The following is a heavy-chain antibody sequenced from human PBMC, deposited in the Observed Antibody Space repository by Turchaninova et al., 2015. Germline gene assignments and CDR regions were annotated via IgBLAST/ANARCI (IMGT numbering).Heavy chain of an antibody. CDR2: IYQSGRP. D-gene: IGHD2-21*02. CDR1: CYSISNGYF. CDR3: ARGAVVTAIRGAFDV. V-gene: IGHV4-38-2*02. J-gene: IGHJ3*01. Sequence: VQLQESGPGLVEPSDTLSLTCFVSCYSISNGYFWGWIRQPPGKGLEWIGSIYQSGRPFDNPSLQSRVTISVDTSKNQCSLKLSSVTAADTAVYYCARGAVVTAIRGAFDVWGQGTLVTVAS.